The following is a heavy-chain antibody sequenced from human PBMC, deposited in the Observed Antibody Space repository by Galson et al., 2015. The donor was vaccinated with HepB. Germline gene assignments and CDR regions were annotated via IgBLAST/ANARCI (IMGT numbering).Heavy chain of an antibody. Sequence: SVKVSCKASGYTFTSYYMHWVRQAPGQGLEWMGTINPRGGSTSHAQKFQGRVTMTRDTSTSTVYMELSSLTSEDTAVYYCARGLHRTDYCGQGTLVTVSS. D-gene: IGHD1-14*01. CDR2: INPRGGST. CDR1: GYTFTSYY. V-gene: IGHV1-46*01. CDR3: ARGLHRTDY. J-gene: IGHJ4*02.